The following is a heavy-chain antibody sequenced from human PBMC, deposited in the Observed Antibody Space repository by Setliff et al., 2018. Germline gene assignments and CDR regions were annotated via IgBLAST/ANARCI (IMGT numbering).Heavy chain of an antibody. Sequence: KPSETLSLTCTVSGGSISSGGYYWSWIRQHPGKGLEWIGYIYYSGSTSYYNPSLKSRVTISVDTSKNQFSLKLSSVTAAGTAVYYCARGRAGHSGHWGQGTLVTVSS. J-gene: IGHJ4*02. CDR2: IYYSGSTS. CDR1: GGSISSGGYY. V-gene: IGHV4-31*03. CDR3: ARGRAGHSGH. D-gene: IGHD6-19*01.